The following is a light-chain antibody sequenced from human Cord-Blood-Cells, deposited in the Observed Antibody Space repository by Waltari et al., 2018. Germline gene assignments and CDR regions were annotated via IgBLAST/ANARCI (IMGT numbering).Light chain of an antibody. CDR3: SSYTSSSTWV. J-gene: IGLJ3*02. CDR2: EVS. CDR1: SSDVGGYNY. V-gene: IGLV2-14*01. Sequence: QSALTQPASVSGSPGQSLTISCTGTSSDVGGYNYVYWYQQNPGKAPKLMIYEVSNRPSGVSNRFSGSKSGNTASLTISGLQAEDEADYYCSSYTSSSTWVFGGGTKLTVL.